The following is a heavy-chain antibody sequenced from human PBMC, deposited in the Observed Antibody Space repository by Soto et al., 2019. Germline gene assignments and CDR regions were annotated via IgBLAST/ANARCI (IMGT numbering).Heavy chain of an antibody. D-gene: IGHD3-22*01. V-gene: IGHV3-11*01. CDR1: GFTFSDSC. CDR3: ARDLGYYDSSGYFDY. Sequence: QVQLVESGGGLVKPGGSLRLSCAASGFTFSDSCMSWIRQAPGKGLEWVSYISSSDSIIYYSDSVKGRFIISRDNAKNSLYLQMNSLRAEDTAVYYCARDLGYYDSSGYFDYWGQGTLVTVSS. CDR2: ISSSDSII. J-gene: IGHJ4*02.